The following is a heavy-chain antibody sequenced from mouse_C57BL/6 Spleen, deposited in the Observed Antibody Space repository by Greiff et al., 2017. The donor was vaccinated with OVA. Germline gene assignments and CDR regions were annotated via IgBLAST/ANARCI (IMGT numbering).Heavy chain of an antibody. J-gene: IGHJ2*01. CDR3: AREARNFDY. CDR1: GYTFTDYY. V-gene: IGHV1-26*01. CDR2: INPNNGGT. Sequence: EVQLQQSGPELVKPGASVKISCKASGYTFTDYYMNWVKQSHGKSLEWIGDINPNNGGTSYNQKFKGKATLTVDKSSSTAYMELRSLTSEDSAVYYCAREARNFDYWGQGTTLTVSS. D-gene: IGHD6-1*01.